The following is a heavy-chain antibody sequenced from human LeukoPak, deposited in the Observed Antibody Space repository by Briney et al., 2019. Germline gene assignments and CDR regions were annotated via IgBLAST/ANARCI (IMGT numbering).Heavy chain of an antibody. J-gene: IGHJ6*02. Sequence: GASVEVSCKAFEHTFSNYDINWVRQAAGQGLEWVGWMNPNSGNTGYAQKFQGRVTMTRNTSIRTAYMELSSLTSEDTAVYYCARATGSGSPRGVSYYYYGMDVWGQGTTVTVSS. V-gene: IGHV1-8*01. CDR2: MNPNSGNT. D-gene: IGHD3-10*01. CDR1: EHTFSNYD. CDR3: ARATGSGSPRGVSYYYYGMDV.